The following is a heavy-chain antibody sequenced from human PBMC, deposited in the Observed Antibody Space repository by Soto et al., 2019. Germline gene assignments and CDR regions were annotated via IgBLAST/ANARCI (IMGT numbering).Heavy chain of an antibody. CDR3: AREVSKYSGYDFDY. Sequence: GGSLSLSCAASGFTFSSYSMNWVRQAPGKGLEWVSSISSSSSYIYYADSVKGRFTISRDNAKNSLYLQMNSLRAEDTAVYYCAREVSKYSGYDFDYWGQGTLVTVSS. CDR2: ISSSSSYI. V-gene: IGHV3-21*01. D-gene: IGHD5-12*01. J-gene: IGHJ4*02. CDR1: GFTFSSYS.